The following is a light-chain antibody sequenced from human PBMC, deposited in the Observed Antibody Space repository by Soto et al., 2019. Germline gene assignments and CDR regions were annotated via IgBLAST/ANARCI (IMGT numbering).Light chain of an antibody. CDR1: QGLGNR. CDR2: TAS. J-gene: IGKJ4*01. CDR3: QQAYSLPPT. Sequence: DIQMTQSPSSVSASVGDRVTITCRASQGLGNRLAWYRQKPGTAPELLIYTASSLQSGVPSRFSGSGSGTDFTLTISDLQPEDGATFYCQQAYSLPPTFGGGTKVEIK. V-gene: IGKV1-12*01.